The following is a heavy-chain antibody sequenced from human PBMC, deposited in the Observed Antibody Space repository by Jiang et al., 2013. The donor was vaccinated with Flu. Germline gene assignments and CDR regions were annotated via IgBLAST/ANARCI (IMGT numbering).Heavy chain of an antibody. J-gene: IGHJ6*02. CDR2: ISVYNGNT. V-gene: IGHV1-18*01. CDR3: VRVPREVGYYYYGMDV. D-gene: IGHD1-26*01. CDR1: GYTFTSYG. Sequence: VQLVESGAEVKKPGASVKVSCKASGYTFTSYGISWVRQAPGQGLEWMGWISVYNGNTNYAQKLQGRVTMTTDTSTSTAYMELRSLRSDDTAVYYCVRVPREVGYYYYGMDVWGQGTTVTVSS.